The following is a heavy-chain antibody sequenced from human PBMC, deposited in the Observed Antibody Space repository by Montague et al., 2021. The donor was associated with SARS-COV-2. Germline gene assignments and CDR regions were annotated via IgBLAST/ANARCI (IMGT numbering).Heavy chain of an antibody. CDR2: ISYDGSNK. J-gene: IGHJ4*02. D-gene: IGHD1-26*01. V-gene: IGHV3-30-3*01. CDR3: ARTNSGSYWFYFDY. CDR1: GFPFSSYA. Sequence: SLSFSASGFPFSSYAMHWVRQAPGKGLEWVAVISYDGSNKYYADSVKGRFTISRDNSKNTLYLQMNSLRAEDTAVYYCARTNSGSYWFYFDYWGQGTLVTVSS.